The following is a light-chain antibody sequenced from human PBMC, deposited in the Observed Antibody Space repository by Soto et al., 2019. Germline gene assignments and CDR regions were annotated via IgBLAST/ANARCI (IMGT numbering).Light chain of an antibody. CDR1: QSVTSNY. CDR3: QQYNNWPLT. J-gene: IGKJ5*01. CDR2: GAS. Sequence: EIVLAQTTGTLPLSPGQRATRSCTASQSVTSNYLAWYQQIPGQAPRLLIYGASSRATGIPDRFSGGGSGTEFTLTITRLQSEDFAVYWCQQYNNWPLTFGPGTRLEIK. V-gene: IGKV3D-20*02.